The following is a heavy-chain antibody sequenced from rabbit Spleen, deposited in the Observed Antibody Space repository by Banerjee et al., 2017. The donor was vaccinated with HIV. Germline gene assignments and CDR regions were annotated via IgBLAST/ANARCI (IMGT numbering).Heavy chain of an antibody. Sequence: QDQLTETGGGLVQPGGSLTLSCKASGFDFTNYYISWVRQAPGKGLEWIGIIYAAKGSTDYASWAKGRFTISKSSSTTVTLQMTSLTAADTATYFCARDLDGVIGWNLGWWGQGTLVTVS. J-gene: IGHJ4*01. CDR1: GFDFTNYY. V-gene: IGHV1S45*01. CDR2: IYAAKGST. CDR3: ARDLDGVIGWNLGW. D-gene: IGHD1-1*01.